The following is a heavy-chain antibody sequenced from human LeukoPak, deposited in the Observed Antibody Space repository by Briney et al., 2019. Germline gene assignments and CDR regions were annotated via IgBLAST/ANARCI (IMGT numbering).Heavy chain of an antibody. V-gene: IGHV3-7*04. CDR1: GFTFINYW. J-gene: IGHJ3*02. CDR3: ARGSSGSYLGAFDI. D-gene: IGHD3-22*01. Sequence: GGSLRLSCAASGFTFINYWMTWVRQAPGKGLEWVANIKQDGSEIYYVDSVKGRFTISRDNTKDSLYLQMNSLRAEDTAVYYCARGSSGSYLGAFDIWGQGTTVTVSS. CDR2: IKQDGSEI.